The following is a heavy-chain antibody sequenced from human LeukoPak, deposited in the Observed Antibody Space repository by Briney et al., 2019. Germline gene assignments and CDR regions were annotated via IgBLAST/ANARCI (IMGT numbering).Heavy chain of an antibody. CDR1: GGTFSSYA. J-gene: IGHJ4*02. CDR3: ARDFSSWYERPHTGFDY. CDR2: IIPIFGTA. D-gene: IGHD6-13*01. V-gene: IGHV1-69*13. Sequence: SVKVSCKASGGTFSSYAISWVRQAPGQGLEWMGGIIPIFGTANYAQKFQGRVTITADESTSTAYMELSSLRSEDMAVYYCARDFSSWYERPHTGFDYWGQGTLVTVSS.